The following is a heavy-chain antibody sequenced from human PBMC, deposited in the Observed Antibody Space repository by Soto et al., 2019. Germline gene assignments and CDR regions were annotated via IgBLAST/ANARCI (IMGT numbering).Heavy chain of an antibody. CDR2: ISGSGGST. V-gene: IGHV3-23*01. Sequence: GGSLRLSCAASGFTFSSYAMSWVRQAPGKGLEWVSAISGSGGSTYYADSVKGRFTISRDNSDNVLFLQMDALRIEDTAMYYCARSLEDYSTNNFYDPWGQGTLVTVSS. D-gene: IGHD3-3*01. CDR3: ARSLEDYSTNNFYDP. J-gene: IGHJ1*01. CDR1: GFTFSSYA.